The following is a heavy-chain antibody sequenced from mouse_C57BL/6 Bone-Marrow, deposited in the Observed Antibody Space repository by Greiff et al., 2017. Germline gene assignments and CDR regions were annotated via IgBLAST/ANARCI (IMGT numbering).Heavy chain of an antibody. J-gene: IGHJ4*01. D-gene: IGHD2-4*01. Sequence: QVQLQQSGPGLVQPSQSLSITCTASGFSLTSYGVHWVRQSPGKGLEWLGVIWSGGSTAYYAAFISRLSISKDNTKGQVFFKMNRRQADDTAIDYCAREGDDYEGNDAKDYWGQGTSVTVSS. V-gene: IGHV2-2*01. CDR1: GFSLTSYG. CDR3: AREGDDYEGNDAKDY. CDR2: IWSGGST.